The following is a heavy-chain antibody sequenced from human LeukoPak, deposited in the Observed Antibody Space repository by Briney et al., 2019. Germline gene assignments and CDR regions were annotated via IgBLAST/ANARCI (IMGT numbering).Heavy chain of an antibody. CDR2: IYTSGST. J-gene: IGHJ3*02. D-gene: IGHD2-15*01. CDR3: ARAVVVVAATEGLRAFDI. Sequence: PSETLSLTCAVSGGSISSYYWSWIRQPAGKGLEWIGRIYTSGSTNYNPPLKSRVTMSVDTSKNQFSLKLSSVTAADTAVYYCARAVVVVAATEGLRAFDIWGQGTMVTVSS. CDR1: GGSISSYY. V-gene: IGHV4-4*07.